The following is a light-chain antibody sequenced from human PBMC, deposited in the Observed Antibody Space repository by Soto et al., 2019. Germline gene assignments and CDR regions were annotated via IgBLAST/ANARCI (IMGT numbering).Light chain of an antibody. CDR3: QQANGFPVT. J-gene: IGKJ4*01. CDR2: AVS. CDR1: QGVSSW. V-gene: IGKV1-12*01. Sequence: DIQLIQSPSSVSASVGDRVTITCRASQGVSSWLAWYQQKPGKAPKLLIYAVSSLQSGVPARFSGSGSGTDFTLTISSLQPDDFATYYCQQANGFPVTFGGGTRVEIK.